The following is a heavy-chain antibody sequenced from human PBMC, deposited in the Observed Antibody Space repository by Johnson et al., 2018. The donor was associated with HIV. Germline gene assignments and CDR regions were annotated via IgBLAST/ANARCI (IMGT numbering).Heavy chain of an antibody. CDR2: IWCDGSNK. CDR3: VRSPNWALGDI. J-gene: IGHJ3*02. CDR1: GFTFSSYG. D-gene: IGHD7-27*01. Sequence: QVQLVESGGGVVKPGRSLRLSCAASGFTFSSYGIHWVRQAPGKGLEWEAFIWCDGSNKSYAGSVKGRFTISRDNSNNTLYLQMNSLRAADTAVYYCVRSPNWALGDIWGQGTMATVSS. V-gene: IGHV3-33*01.